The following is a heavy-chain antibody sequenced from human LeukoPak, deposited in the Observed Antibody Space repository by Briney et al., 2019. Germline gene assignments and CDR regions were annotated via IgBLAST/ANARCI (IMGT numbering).Heavy chain of an antibody. J-gene: IGHJ6*02. CDR1: GFTFSSYG. CDR2: IRYDGSSK. Sequence: GGSLRLSCAASGFTFSSYGMHWVRQAPGKGLEWVAFIRYDGSSKYYADSVKGRFTISRDNSKNTLYLQMNSLRAEDTAVYYCARYSPYYYYGMDVWGQGTTVTVSS. CDR3: ARYSPYYYYGMDV. D-gene: IGHD2-15*01. V-gene: IGHV3-30*02.